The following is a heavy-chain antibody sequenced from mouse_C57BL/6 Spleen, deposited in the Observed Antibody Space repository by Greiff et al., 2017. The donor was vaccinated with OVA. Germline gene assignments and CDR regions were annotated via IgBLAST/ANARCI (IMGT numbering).Heavy chain of an antibody. CDR2: ISYDGSN. J-gene: IGHJ2*01. CDR1: GYSITSGYF. Sequence: DVQLQESGPGLVKPSQSLSLTCSVTGYSITSGYFWNWIRQFPGNKLEWMGYISYDGSNNYNPSLKNRISITRDTSKNQFFLKLNSVTTEDTATYYCARGDYYGSSNYWGQGTTLTVSS. CDR3: ARGDYYGSSNY. D-gene: IGHD1-1*01. V-gene: IGHV3-6*01.